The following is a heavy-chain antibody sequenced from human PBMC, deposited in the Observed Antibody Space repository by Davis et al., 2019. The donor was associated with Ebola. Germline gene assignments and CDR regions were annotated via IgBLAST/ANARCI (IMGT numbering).Heavy chain of an antibody. D-gene: IGHD1-26*01. J-gene: IGHJ4*02. CDR2: ISSSSSYI. Sequence: PGGSLRLSCAASGFTFSSYSMNWVRQAPGKGLEWVSSISSSSSYIYYADSVKGRFTLSRDNAKNSLYLQMNSLRAEDTAVYFCARERATVYFDYWGQGTLVTVSS. CDR1: GFTFSSYS. CDR3: ARERATVYFDY. V-gene: IGHV3-21*01.